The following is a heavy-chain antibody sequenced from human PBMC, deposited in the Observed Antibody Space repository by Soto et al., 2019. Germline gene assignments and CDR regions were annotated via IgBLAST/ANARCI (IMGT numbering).Heavy chain of an antibody. J-gene: IGHJ5*02. CDR3: ARGRGVAAIFNWFDP. D-gene: IGHD2-15*01. CDR2: INPNSGGT. Sequence: SVKVSCKASGYTFTGYYMHWVRQAPGQGLEWMGWINPNSGGTNYAQKFQGRVTMTRDTSISTAYMELRRLRSDDKAESYCARGRGVAAIFNWFDPWGQGTRVTVSS. CDR1: GYTFTGYY. V-gene: IGHV1-2*02.